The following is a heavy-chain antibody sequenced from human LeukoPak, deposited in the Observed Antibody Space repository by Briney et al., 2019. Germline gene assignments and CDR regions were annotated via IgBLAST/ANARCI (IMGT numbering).Heavy chain of an antibody. CDR2: INPNSGGT. Sequence: GASVKVSCKASGYSFTGYYMHWVRQAPGQGLEWMGWINPNSGGTNYAQKFQGRVTMTRDTSISTAYMELSRLRSDDTAVYYCARAGTGTTRFFDYWGQGTLVTVSS. V-gene: IGHV1-2*02. J-gene: IGHJ4*02. CDR1: GYSFTGYY. CDR3: ARAGTGTTRFFDY. D-gene: IGHD1-1*01.